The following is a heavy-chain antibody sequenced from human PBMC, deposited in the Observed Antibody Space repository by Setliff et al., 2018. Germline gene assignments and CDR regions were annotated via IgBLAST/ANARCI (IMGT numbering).Heavy chain of an antibody. J-gene: IGHJ3*02. CDR2: IYYSGST. V-gene: IGHV4-39*01. Sequence: PSETLSLTCSVSGGSISSSIYYWGWIRQPPGKGLEWIGSIYYSGSTYYSPSLKRRVTISVDTSKNQFSLKLSSVTAADTAVYYCATRTYYDSKGYYYAIAGPFDIWGQGTMVTVSS. CDR3: ATRTYYDSKGYYYAIAGPFDI. CDR1: GGSISSSIYY. D-gene: IGHD3-22*01.